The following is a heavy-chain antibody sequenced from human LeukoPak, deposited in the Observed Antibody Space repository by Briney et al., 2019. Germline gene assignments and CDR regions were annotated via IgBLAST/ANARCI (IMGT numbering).Heavy chain of an antibody. D-gene: IGHD3-3*01. CDR1: GGTFSSYA. J-gene: IGHJ4*02. CDR3: AREGYDFWSGYCDY. Sequence: SVKVSCKASGGTFSSYAISWVRQAPGQGLEWMGRIIPIFGTANYAQRFQGRVTITTDESTSTAYMELSSLRSEDTAVYYCAREGYDFWSGYCDYWGQGTLVTVSS. V-gene: IGHV1-69*05. CDR2: IIPIFGTA.